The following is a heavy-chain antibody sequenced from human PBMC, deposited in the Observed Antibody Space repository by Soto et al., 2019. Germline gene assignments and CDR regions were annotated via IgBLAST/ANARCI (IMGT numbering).Heavy chain of an antibody. CDR1: GFSFSSYG. CDR2: VNSDGHDT. D-gene: IGHD1-26*01. J-gene: IGHJ4*02. V-gene: IGHV3-74*01. Sequence: GGSLRLSCAASGFSFSSYGMHWVRQTPGKGLVWVSGVNSDGHDTVYADSVKGRFTLSRDNAKNTVYLQMSSLRAEDTAVYYCTRGRENYSYFDYWGQGIVVTV. CDR3: TRGRENYSYFDY.